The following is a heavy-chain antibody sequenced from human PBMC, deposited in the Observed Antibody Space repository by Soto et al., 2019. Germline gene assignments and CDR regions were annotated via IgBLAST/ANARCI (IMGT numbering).Heavy chain of an antibody. J-gene: IGHJ4*02. Sequence: QVQLVESGGGLVKPGGSLRLSCAASGFTLSDYYMSWIRQAPGKGLEWVSHISGSGNTIDYADSVKGRFTISRDNAKNSHYLQMNSLSDDDTAVFYCARGRYALDYWGQGTRVTVSS. V-gene: IGHV3-11*01. CDR3: ARGRYALDY. D-gene: IGHD3-16*01. CDR2: ISGSGNTI. CDR1: GFTLSDYY.